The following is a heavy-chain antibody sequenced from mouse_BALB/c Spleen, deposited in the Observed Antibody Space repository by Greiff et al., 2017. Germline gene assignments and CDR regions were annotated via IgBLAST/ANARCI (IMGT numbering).Heavy chain of an antibody. V-gene: IGHV5-17*02. Sequence: EVQLQESGGGLVQPGGSRKLSCAASGFTFSSFGMHWVRQAPEKGLEWVAYISSGSSTIYYADTVKGRFTISRDNPKNTLFLQMTSLRSEDTAMYYCARDGSFDYWGQGTTLTVSS. CDR1: GFTFSSFG. CDR2: ISSGSSTI. D-gene: IGHD1-1*01. J-gene: IGHJ2*01. CDR3: ARDGSFDY.